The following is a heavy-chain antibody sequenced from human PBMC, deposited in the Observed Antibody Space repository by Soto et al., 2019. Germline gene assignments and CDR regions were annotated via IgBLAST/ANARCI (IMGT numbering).Heavy chain of an antibody. CDR2: INPNGGGT. Sequence: QVQVVQSGAEVKKPGASVKVSCKASGYTFTGYYLHWVRQAPGQGLEWLGWINPNGGGTNYAQDFQGRITMTRDASINTAYLAVTRLRSEDTAVYYCAREGRAARIPTAWGQGTLVNVSS. J-gene: IGHJ5*02. V-gene: IGHV1-2*02. CDR1: GYTFTGYY. CDR3: AREGRAARIPTA. D-gene: IGHD6-25*01.